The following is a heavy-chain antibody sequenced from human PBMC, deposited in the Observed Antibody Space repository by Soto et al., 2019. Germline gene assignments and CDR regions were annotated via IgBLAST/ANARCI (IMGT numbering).Heavy chain of an antibody. CDR1: GGSISRYY. D-gene: IGHD3-10*01. CDR3: ARGNSFGSGIGYSDH. V-gene: IGHV4-59*08. Sequence: SETLSLTCTVSGGSISRYYWSWIRQPPGKGLEWIGYIYYTGGTKYNPSLKSRVTISVDTSKNQFSLKLRSVTAADTAIYYCARGNSFGSGIGYSDHWGQGAQVTVSS. J-gene: IGHJ4*02. CDR2: IYYTGGT.